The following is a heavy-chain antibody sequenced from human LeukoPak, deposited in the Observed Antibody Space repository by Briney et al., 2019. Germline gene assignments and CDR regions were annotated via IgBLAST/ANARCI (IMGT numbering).Heavy chain of an antibody. D-gene: IGHD6-19*01. CDR3: ARAARHSGSGWFAFDY. V-gene: IGHV3-74*03. Sequence: PGGSLRLSCAASGFTFSASWMHWVRQAPEKGLVWVSRINSDATTITYADSVKGRFTISRDNAKNTLYLQMDSLRDDDTAVYFCARAARHSGSGWFAFDYWGQGMLVTVSS. CDR1: GFTFSASW. J-gene: IGHJ4*02. CDR2: INSDATTI.